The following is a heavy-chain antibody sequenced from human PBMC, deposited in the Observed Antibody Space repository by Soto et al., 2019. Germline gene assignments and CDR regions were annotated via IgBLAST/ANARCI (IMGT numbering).Heavy chain of an antibody. CDR1: GFTFSNYA. CDR2: ITNNGGST. Sequence: PGGSLRLSCSASGFTFSNYAIHWVRQAPGKGLEYVAAITNNGGSTKYADSVKGRFTISRDNSKSTVFLQMSSLRPEDTAIYYRVKDHGPYHLNFESWGRGTLVTSPQ. V-gene: IGHV3-64D*06. D-gene: IGHD2-2*01. CDR3: VKDHGPYHLNFES. J-gene: IGHJ4*02.